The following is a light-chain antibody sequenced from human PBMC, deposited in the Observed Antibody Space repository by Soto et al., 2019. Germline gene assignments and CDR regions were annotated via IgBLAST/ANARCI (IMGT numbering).Light chain of an antibody. V-gene: IGKV3-20*01. CDR2: GAS. CDR1: QSVTSNY. J-gene: IGKJ1*01. Sequence: EIGLTQSPGTLSLSPGERATLSCRASQSVTSNYLAWYQQKPGQAPSLLIYGASSRATGIPDRFSGSGSGTAFTLTISRLEPEDFAVYYCQQYGSSPTFGQGTKVEIK. CDR3: QQYGSSPT.